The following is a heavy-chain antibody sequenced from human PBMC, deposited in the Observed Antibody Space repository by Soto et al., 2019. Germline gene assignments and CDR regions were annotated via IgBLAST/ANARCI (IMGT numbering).Heavy chain of an antibody. CDR3: AKDCYGSGTDYFYGMDV. Sequence: GSLRLSCTASGSSFSSYAMSWVRQAPGKGPEWVSSMTAGGGSTYHADSVKGRFTISRDNSKNTLYLQMNSLRAEDTAVYYCAKDCYGSGTDYFYGMDVRGQGTTVTVSS. CDR2: MTAGGGST. J-gene: IGHJ6*02. V-gene: IGHV3-23*01. D-gene: IGHD3-10*01. CDR1: GSSFSSYA.